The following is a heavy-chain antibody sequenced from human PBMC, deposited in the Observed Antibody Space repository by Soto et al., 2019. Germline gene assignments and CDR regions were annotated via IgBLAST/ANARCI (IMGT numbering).Heavy chain of an antibody. CDR3: ERVGSYHSTAFDI. D-gene: IGHD3-10*01. Sequence: QVQLQESGPGLVKPSQTLSLTCTVSGGSISSGGYYWSRIRQHPGKGLEWIGNIYYSGSTYYNPSLTSRVTISVDTSKNQFSLKLSSVTAEDTAVYYCERVGSYHSTAFDIWGQGTMVTVSS. CDR2: IYYSGST. J-gene: IGHJ3*02. V-gene: IGHV4-31*03. CDR1: GGSISSGGYY.